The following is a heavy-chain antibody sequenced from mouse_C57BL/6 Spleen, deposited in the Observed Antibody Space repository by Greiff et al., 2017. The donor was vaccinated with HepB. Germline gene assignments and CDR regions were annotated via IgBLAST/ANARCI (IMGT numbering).Heavy chain of an antibody. V-gene: IGHV1-42*01. CDR2: INPSTGGT. CDR1: GYSFTGYY. CDR3: ARPLDYGVYWYFDV. Sequence: DVKLQESGPELVKPGASVKISCKASGYSFTGYYMNWVKQSPEKSLEWIGEINPSTGGTTYNQKFKAKATLTVDKSSSTAYMQLKSLTSEDSAVYYCARPLDYGVYWYFDVWGTGTTVTVSS. J-gene: IGHJ1*03. D-gene: IGHD2-4*01.